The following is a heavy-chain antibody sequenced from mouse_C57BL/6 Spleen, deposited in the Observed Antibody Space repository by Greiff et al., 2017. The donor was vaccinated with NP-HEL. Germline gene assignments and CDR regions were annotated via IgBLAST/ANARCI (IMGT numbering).Heavy chain of an antibody. CDR3: ARLGDYDGWFAC. Sequence: QVQLQQPGAELVMPGASVKLSCKASGYTFTSYWMHWVKQRPGQGLEWIGEIDPSDSYTNYNQKFKGKSTLTVDQSSSTAYMQLSSLTSEDSAVYYCARLGDYDGWFACWGQGTLVTVSA. J-gene: IGHJ3*01. D-gene: IGHD2-4*01. CDR1: GYTFTSYW. V-gene: IGHV1-69*01. CDR2: IDPSDSYT.